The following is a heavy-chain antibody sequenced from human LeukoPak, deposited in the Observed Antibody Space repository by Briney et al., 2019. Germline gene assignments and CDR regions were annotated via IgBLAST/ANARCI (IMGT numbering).Heavy chain of an antibody. J-gene: IGHJ4*02. V-gene: IGHV4-39*07. CDR2: IYHSGST. Sequence: SETLSLTCTVSGGSISSSSYYWGWIRQPPGKGLEWIGSIYHSGSTYYNPSLKSRVTISVDTSKNQFSLKLSSVTAADTAVYYCASSAGPHYYDSSGAFDYWGQGTLVTVSS. D-gene: IGHD3-22*01. CDR1: GGSISSSSYY. CDR3: ASSAGPHYYDSSGAFDY.